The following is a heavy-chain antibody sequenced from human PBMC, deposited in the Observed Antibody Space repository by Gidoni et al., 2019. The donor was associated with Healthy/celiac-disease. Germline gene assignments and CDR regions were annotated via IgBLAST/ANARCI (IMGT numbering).Heavy chain of an antibody. Sequence: EVQLVQSGAEVKKPGESLKISCKGSGYSFTSYWIGWVRQMPGKGLEWMGIIYPGDSDTRYSPSFQGQVTISADKSISTAYLQWSNLKASDTAMYYCARQGDYYDARDNWFDPWGQGTLVTVSS. J-gene: IGHJ5*02. CDR3: ARQGDYYDARDNWFDP. CDR1: GYSFTSYW. V-gene: IGHV5-51*01. D-gene: IGHD3-22*01. CDR2: IYPGDSDT.